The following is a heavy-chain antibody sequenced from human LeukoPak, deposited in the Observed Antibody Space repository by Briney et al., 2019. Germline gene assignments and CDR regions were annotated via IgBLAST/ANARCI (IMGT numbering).Heavy chain of an antibody. CDR3: GRDALVGYFSYYYMDV. V-gene: IGHV4-59*11. Sequence: PSETLSLTCTVSGGAITSHYWTWIRQSPVKGLEWIGDISNSGSTSYNPSLKSRVTVSIDTSKNQFSLKLSSVTAADTAVYYCGRDALVGYFSYYYMDVWDKGTTVTVSS. CDR1: GGAITSHY. D-gene: IGHD2-15*01. J-gene: IGHJ6*03. CDR2: ISNSGST.